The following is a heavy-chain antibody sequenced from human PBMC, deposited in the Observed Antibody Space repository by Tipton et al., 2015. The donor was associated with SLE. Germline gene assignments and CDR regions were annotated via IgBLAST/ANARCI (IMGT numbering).Heavy chain of an antibody. CDR3: ARHLDGTYGSHAFDI. V-gene: IGHV4-34*01. D-gene: IGHD1-26*01. CDR1: CGSFSGYY. J-gene: IGHJ3*02. CDR2: INHSGST. Sequence: TLSLNCAVYCGSFSGYYCRWIRQPPGKGLEWVGEINHSGSTNYNPSLKSRVTISADTSKNQFSLKLSSVTAADTAVYYCARHLDGTYGSHAFDIWGQGTMVTVSS.